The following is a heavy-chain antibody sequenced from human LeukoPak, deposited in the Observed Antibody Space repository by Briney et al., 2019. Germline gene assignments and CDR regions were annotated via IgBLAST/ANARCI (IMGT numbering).Heavy chain of an antibody. D-gene: IGHD3-3*01. CDR1: RFTPGASL. CDR2: PRIKDKGYTT. V-gene: IGHV3-72*01. CDR3: ARKKQTIFGVVYNWFDP. J-gene: IGHJ5*02. Sequence: GGSPRFSCEPPRFTPGASLTDWGGAGPRLGILLGARPRIKDKGYTTEYAASVKGRFTISRDDSKNSVDLQMNSLITEDTAVYYCARKKQTIFGVVYNWFDPWGQGTLVTVSS.